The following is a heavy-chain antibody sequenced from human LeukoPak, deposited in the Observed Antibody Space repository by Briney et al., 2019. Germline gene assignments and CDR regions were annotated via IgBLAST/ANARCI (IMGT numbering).Heavy chain of an antibody. Sequence: PGGTLRLSCAASGFTFNNYAMHWVRQAPGKGLEWVAFIRNDGGDKFYADSVKDRFTISRDSSKNTLYLQMNSLRAEDTALYYCAKGYSGYCTIINCYPPDDWGQGTLVTVSS. CDR3: AKGYSGYCTIINCYPPDD. V-gene: IGHV3-30*02. D-gene: IGHD2-2*01. CDR1: GFTFNNYA. CDR2: IRNDGGDK. J-gene: IGHJ4*02.